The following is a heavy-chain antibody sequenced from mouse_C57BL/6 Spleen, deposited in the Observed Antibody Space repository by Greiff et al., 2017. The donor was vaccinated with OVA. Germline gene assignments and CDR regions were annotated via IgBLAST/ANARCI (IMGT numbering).Heavy chain of an antibody. J-gene: IGHJ2*01. V-gene: IGHV1-9*01. Sequence: VQLQQSGAELMKPGASVKLSCKATGYTFTGYWIEWVKQRPGHGLEWIGEILPGSGGTNYNEKFQGKATFTAETSSNTAYMQLSSLTTEDSAIYYCATTVVADDWGQGTTLTVSA. CDR3: ATTVVADD. CDR1: GYTFTGYW. CDR2: ILPGSGGT. D-gene: IGHD1-1*01.